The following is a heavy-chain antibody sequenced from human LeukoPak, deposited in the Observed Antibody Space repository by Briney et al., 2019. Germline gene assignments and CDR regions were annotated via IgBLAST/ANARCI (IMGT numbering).Heavy chain of an antibody. V-gene: IGHV3-7*01. Sequence: PGGSLRLSCAASGFTFSSYWMSWVRQAPGKGLEWVASIKQDGSEKYYVDSVKGRFTISRGNAKNSLYLQMNSLRAEDTAVYYCARDSGIAAASPFDYWGQGTLITVSS. CDR3: ARDSGIAAASPFDY. J-gene: IGHJ4*02. CDR1: GFTFSSYW. D-gene: IGHD6-13*01. CDR2: IKQDGSEK.